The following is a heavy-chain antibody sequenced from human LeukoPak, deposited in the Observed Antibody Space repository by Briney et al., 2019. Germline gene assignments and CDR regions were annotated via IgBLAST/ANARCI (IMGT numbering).Heavy chain of an antibody. V-gene: IGHV1-69*02. CDR2: IIPILGIA. CDR1: GGTFSSYT. CDR3: ARSCSGGSCYESDFDY. Sequence: SVKVSCKASGGTFSSYTISWVRQAPGQGLEWMGRIIPILGIANYAQKFQGGVTITADKSTSTAYMELSSLRSEDTAVYYCARSCSGGSCYESDFDYWGQGTLVTVSS. J-gene: IGHJ4*02. D-gene: IGHD2-15*01.